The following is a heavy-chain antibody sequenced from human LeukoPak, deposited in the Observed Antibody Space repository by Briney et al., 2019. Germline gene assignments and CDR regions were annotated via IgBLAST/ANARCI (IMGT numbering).Heavy chain of an antibody. J-gene: IGHJ4*02. CDR1: GGSFSGYY. Sequence: LETLSLTCAVYGGSFSGYYWSWIRQPPGKGLEWIGEINHSGSTNYNPSLKSRVTISVDTSKNQFSLKLSSVTAADTAVYYCARDPSPNYYDSSDDDWGQGTLVTVSS. V-gene: IGHV4-34*01. CDR3: ARDPSPNYYDSSDDD. CDR2: INHSGST. D-gene: IGHD3-22*01.